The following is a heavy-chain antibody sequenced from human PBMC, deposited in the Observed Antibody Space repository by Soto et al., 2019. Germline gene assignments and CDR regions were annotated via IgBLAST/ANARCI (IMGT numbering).Heavy chain of an antibody. J-gene: IGHJ3*01. CDR2: INPNSGAT. CDR1: GGTFSSYA. V-gene: IGHV1-2*04. D-gene: IGHD3-22*01. Sequence: ASVKVTCKASGGTFSSYAISWVRQAPGQGLEWMGWINPNSGATDYTQKFQGWVTMTRDTSVSTAYMELSRLKSDDTAVYYCAREDYYDIICYLRVRYSFLTDFCGQG. CDR3: AREDYYDIICYLRVRYSFLTDF.